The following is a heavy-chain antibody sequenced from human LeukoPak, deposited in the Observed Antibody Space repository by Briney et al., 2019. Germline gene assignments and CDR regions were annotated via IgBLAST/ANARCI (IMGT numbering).Heavy chain of an antibody. CDR2: IRSKANSYAT. CDR1: GFTFSGSA. V-gene: IGHV3-73*01. D-gene: IGHD1-7*01. Sequence: GGSLRLSCAASGFTFSGSAVHWVRQASGKGLEWVGRIRSKANSYATAYAASVKGRFTISRDDSKNTAYLQMNSLKTEDTAVYYCTRQRAGTTYSNWFDPWGQGTLVTVSS. CDR3: TRQRAGTTYSNWFDP. J-gene: IGHJ5*02.